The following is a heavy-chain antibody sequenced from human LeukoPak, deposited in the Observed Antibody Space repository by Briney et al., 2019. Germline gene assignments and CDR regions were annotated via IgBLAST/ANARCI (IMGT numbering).Heavy chain of an antibody. D-gene: IGHD4-23*01. CDR3: ARSFDYGGYDAFDI. V-gene: IGHV4-30-2*01. CDR2: IYHSGST. Sequence: PSETLSLTCAVSGGSISSGGYSWSWIRQPPGKGLEWIGYIYHSGSTYYNPSLKSRVTISVDRSKNQFSLKLSSVIAADTAVYYCARSFDYGGYDAFDIWGQGTMVTVSS. CDR1: GGSISSGGYS. J-gene: IGHJ3*02.